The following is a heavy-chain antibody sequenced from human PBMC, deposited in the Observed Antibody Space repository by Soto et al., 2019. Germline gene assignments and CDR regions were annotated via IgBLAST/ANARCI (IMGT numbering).Heavy chain of an antibody. CDR2: ISAYNGNT. CDR3: ARTLNERLLGLD. J-gene: IGHJ4*02. Sequence: QVKLVQSGAEVKKPGASVKVSCKASGYTFTSYGISWVRKAPGQGLEWMGWISAYNGNTNYAQKFQGRVTMTTDTSTSTAYMELRILRSDDTAVYYCARTLNERLLGLDWGQGTLVTVSS. V-gene: IGHV1-18*01. D-gene: IGHD3-3*01. CDR1: GYTFTSYG.